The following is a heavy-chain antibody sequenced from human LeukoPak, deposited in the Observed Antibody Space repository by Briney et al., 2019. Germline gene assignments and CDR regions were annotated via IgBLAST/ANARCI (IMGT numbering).Heavy chain of an antibody. CDR1: GFPFRTHS. J-gene: IGHJ4*02. CDR2: IKRDGSEK. V-gene: IGHV3-7*03. CDR3: ARSSSGWHDY. Sequence: PGGSLRLSCAASGFPFRTHSMSWVRQAPGKGLEWVANIKRDGSEKYYVDSVKGRFTISRDNAKNSLDLQMNSLRAEDTAVYYCARSSSGWHDYWGQGTLVNVSS. D-gene: IGHD6-19*01.